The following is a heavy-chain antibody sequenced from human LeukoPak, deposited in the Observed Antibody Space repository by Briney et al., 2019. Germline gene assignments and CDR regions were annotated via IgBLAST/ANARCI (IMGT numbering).Heavy chain of an antibody. CDR1: GFTFSKAW. Sequence: GGSLRLSCVASGFTFSKAWTSWVRQAPGKGLEWVGRIKSKTDGGTTDYAAPVKGEFTISRDDSKNTLYLQINSLKTEDTAVYYCTTGFYFIDVWGKGTTVTVSS. CDR2: IKSKTDGGTT. V-gene: IGHV3-15*01. J-gene: IGHJ6*03. CDR3: TTGFYFIDV.